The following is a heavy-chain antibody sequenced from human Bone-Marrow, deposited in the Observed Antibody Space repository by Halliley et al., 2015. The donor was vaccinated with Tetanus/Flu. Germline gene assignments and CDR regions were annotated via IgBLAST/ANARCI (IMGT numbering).Heavy chain of an antibody. CDR2: IYPGDSDT. V-gene: IGHV5-51*03. CDR1: GYTFTNYW. J-gene: IGHJ4*02. CDR3: ARLTVADFKTFDY. Sequence: QLVQSGAEVTKPGESLKISCKGSGYTFTNYWIGWVRQMPGKGLEWMGIIYPGDSDTRYSPSFQGQVTISVDKSITTAYLQWSRLEAADTALYYGARLTVADFKTFDYWGQGTLVTVSS. D-gene: IGHD6-19*01.